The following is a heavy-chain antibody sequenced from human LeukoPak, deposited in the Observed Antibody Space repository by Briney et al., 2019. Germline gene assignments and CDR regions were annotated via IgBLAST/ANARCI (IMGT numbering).Heavy chain of an antibody. CDR2: IYPGDSDT. V-gene: IGHV5-51*01. CDR3: AKCRGYYGSGRAFDY. D-gene: IGHD3-10*01. J-gene: IGHJ4*02. Sequence: GESLKISCKGSGYIFTNYWIGWVRQMLGKGLEWMGLIYPGDSDTRYSPSFQGQVTISADKSISTAYMQWNSLKASDTAMYYCAKCRGYYGSGRAFDYWGQGTLVTVSS. CDR1: GYIFTNYW.